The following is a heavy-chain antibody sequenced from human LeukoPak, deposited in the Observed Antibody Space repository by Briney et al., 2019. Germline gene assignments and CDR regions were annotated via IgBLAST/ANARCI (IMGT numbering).Heavy chain of an antibody. Sequence: ASVKVSCKASGYTFTSYYMHWVRQAPGQGLEWMGIINPSGGSTSYAQKFQGRVTMTRDTSTSTVYMELSSLRSEDTAVYYCARVWSDCYVTNCYISEYWCQGTLVTVSS. CDR2: INPSGGST. V-gene: IGHV1-46*01. CDR1: GYTFTSYY. J-gene: IGHJ4*02. CDR3: ARVWSDCYVTNCYISEY. D-gene: IGHD3-3*01.